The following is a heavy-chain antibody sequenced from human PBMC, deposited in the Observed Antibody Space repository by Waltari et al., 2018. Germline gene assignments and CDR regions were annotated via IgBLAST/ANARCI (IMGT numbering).Heavy chain of an antibody. CDR1: GATFRRYA. CDR2: IIPLFGTT. J-gene: IGHJ4*02. Sequence: QVQLVQSGAEVKQPGSSMEVSCKASGATFRRYAISWVRQAPGQGLAWMGGIIPLFGTTNYAQKFQGRATMTADEPTSTAYVELRSLKSEDTAVYFCARSYYYDRRANYPSLGAFDSWGQGTLVTVAS. CDR3: ARSYYYDRRANYPSLGAFDS. V-gene: IGHV1-69*12. D-gene: IGHD3-22*01.